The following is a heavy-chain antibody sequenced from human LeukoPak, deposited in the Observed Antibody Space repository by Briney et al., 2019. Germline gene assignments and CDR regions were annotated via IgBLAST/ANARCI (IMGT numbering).Heavy chain of an antibody. CDR2: ISSSSSYI. D-gene: IGHD3-10*01. V-gene: IGHV3-21*01. CDR1: GFTFSSYG. Sequence: GGSLRLSCAASGFTFSSYGMNWVRQAPGKGLEWVSSISSSSSYIYYADSVKGRFTISRDNAKNSLYLQMNSLRAEDTAVYYCAREGGVRGMDVWGQGTTVTVSS. CDR3: AREGGVRGMDV. J-gene: IGHJ6*02.